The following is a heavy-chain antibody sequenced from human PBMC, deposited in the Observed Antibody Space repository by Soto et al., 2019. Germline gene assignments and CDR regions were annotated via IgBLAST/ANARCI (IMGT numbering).Heavy chain of an antibody. CDR3: TKAHQVIRD. J-gene: IGHJ4*02. Sequence: EVQLLESGGGLVQPGGSLRLSCAASGFTFSSYAMSWVLQAPGKGLEWVSGISYSDGSTYYADSVKGRFTISRDKSKNTMFLQMNSLRAEDTAIYYCTKAHQVIRDWGQGTLVTVSS. CDR2: ISYSDGST. CDR1: GFTFSSYA. V-gene: IGHV3-23*01.